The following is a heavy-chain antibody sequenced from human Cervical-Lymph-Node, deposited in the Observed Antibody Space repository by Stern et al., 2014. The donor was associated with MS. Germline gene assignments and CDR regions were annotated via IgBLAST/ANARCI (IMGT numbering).Heavy chain of an antibody. Sequence: QLQLQESGPGLVKPSQTLSLTCTVSGGSISNGGYYWSWLRQHPGKGLEWIGYIYYSGSTYYNPSLKSRATISIDTSKNQFSRKLSSVSAADTAVYYCARGEDTAMVSLAYWGQGTLVTVSS. CDR3: ARGEDTAMVSLAY. D-gene: IGHD5-18*01. CDR1: GGSISNGGYY. J-gene: IGHJ4*02. CDR2: IYYSGST. V-gene: IGHV4-31*03.